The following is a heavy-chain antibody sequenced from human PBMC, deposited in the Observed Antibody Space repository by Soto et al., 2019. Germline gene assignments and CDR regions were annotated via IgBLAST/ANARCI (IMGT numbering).Heavy chain of an antibody. CDR2: IYLSGST. CDR1: GGSISSYY. D-gene: IGHD2-8*02. CDR3: ARDKITGLFDY. Sequence: SETLSLTCTVSGGSISSYYWSWIRQPPGKGLEWIGYIYLSGSTYYNPSLKSRVTISVDTSKNQFSLKLTSVTAADTAVYYCARDKITGLFDYWGQGTLVTVSS. J-gene: IGHJ4*02. V-gene: IGHV4-59*12.